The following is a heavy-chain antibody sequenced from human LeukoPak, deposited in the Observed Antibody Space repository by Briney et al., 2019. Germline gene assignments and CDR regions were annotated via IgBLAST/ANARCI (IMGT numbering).Heavy chain of an antibody. V-gene: IGHV3-43*02. D-gene: IGHD5/OR15-5a*01. J-gene: IGHJ4*02. CDR2: TSGDGITT. CDR3: ARDHVYGGADY. CDR1: GFTFHNYT. Sequence: GRSLRLSCAASGFTFHNYTIHWVRQAPGKGLEWVSLTSGDGITTYFADSVKGRFTISRDNSKSSLFLQMNSLRTEDTALYYCARDHVYGGADYWGQGTLVTVSS.